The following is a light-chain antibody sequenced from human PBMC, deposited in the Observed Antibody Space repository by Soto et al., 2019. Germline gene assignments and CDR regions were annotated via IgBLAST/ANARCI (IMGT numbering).Light chain of an antibody. CDR3: TSYTAFSTDIL. V-gene: IGLV2-14*01. Sequence: QSALTQPASVSGSPGQSITISCTGTSSDVGNYNFVSWYQHHAGTAPKLIIYQVTNRPSGVSDRFSGSKSGDTASLTISGLQAEDEADYYCTSYTAFSTDILFGGGIKLTVL. CDR1: SSDVGNYNF. J-gene: IGLJ2*01. CDR2: QVT.